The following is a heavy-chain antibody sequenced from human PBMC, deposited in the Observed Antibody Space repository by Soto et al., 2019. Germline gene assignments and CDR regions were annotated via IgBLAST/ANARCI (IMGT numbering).Heavy chain of an antibody. Sequence: ASVKVSCKASGYTFTSYGISWVRQAPGQGLEWMGWISAYNGNTNYAQKLQGRVTMTTDTSTSTAYMELRSLRSDVTAVYYCARDGEVARHNWFASWAQGTLVTVS. V-gene: IGHV1-18*01. CDR1: GYTFTSYG. CDR2: ISAYNGNT. D-gene: IGHD5-12*01. J-gene: IGHJ5*01. CDR3: ARDGEVARHNWFAS.